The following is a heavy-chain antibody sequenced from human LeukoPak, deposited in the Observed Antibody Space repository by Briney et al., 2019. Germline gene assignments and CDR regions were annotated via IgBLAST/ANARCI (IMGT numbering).Heavy chain of an antibody. D-gene: IGHD2-15*01. Sequence: QSGGSLRLSCAASGFIFSSYGMHWVRQAPGKALVWVSRINSDGTSTSYADSVKGRFTMSRDNAKNTLYLQMNSLRAEDTAVYYCARGRGGYYYDYWGQGTVVTVSS. V-gene: IGHV3-74*01. CDR1: GFIFSSYG. CDR3: ARGRGGYYYDY. CDR2: INSDGTST. J-gene: IGHJ4*02.